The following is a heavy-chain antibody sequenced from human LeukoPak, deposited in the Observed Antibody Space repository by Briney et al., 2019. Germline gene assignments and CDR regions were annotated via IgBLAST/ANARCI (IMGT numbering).Heavy chain of an antibody. D-gene: IGHD3-10*01. J-gene: IGHJ3*02. V-gene: IGHV4-30-2*01. Sequence: SESLSLTCTVSGYSISSGGYYWSWIRQPPGKGLEWIGYIYHSGSTYYNPSLKSRVTISVDRSKNQFSLKLSSVTAADTAVYYCARPNLLSGAFDIWGQGTMVTVSS. CDR2: IYHSGST. CDR1: GYSISSGGYY. CDR3: ARPNLLSGAFDI.